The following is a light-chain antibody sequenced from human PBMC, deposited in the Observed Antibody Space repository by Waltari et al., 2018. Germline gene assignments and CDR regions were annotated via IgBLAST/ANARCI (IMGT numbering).Light chain of an antibody. CDR3: CSFAGSRTFV. Sequence: QSALTQPASVSASPGQSITTSCTGTFDDVALYLHVSWYQQHPAKAPRLLMYEGDRRPAGVSSRFAGSKSGNTASLTIAGLQAEDEGDYHCCSFAGSRTFVFGAGTKVTVL. V-gene: IGLV2-23*03. CDR2: EGD. CDR1: FDDVALYLH. J-gene: IGLJ2*01.